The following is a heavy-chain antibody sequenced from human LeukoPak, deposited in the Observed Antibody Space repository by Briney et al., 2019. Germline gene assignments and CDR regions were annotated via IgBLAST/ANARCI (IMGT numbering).Heavy chain of an antibody. CDR2: IYSGGST. CDR1: GFTVSSNY. J-gene: IGHJ5*02. Sequence: PGGTLRLSCAASGFTVSSNYMSWVRQAPGKGLEWVSVIYSGGSTYYADSVKGRFTISRDNSKNTLYLQMNSLRAEDTAVYYCARDGYSSGWPPEFDPWGQGTLVTVSS. V-gene: IGHV3-66*01. D-gene: IGHD6-25*01. CDR3: ARDGYSSGWPPEFDP.